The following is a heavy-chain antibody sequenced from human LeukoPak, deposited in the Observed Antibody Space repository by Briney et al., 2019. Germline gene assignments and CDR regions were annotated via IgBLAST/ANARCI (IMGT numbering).Heavy chain of an antibody. Sequence: GGSLRLSCAASGFTFSSSVMHWVRQAPGKGLEYVSDISSNGDNTHYADSVKGRFAISRDNSKNTLFLQMSSLRAGDTAVYYCVKDVETAAATSTYYFDYWGQGTLVTVSS. V-gene: IGHV3-64D*06. J-gene: IGHJ4*02. CDR3: VKDVETAAATSTYYFDY. D-gene: IGHD2-15*01. CDR1: GFTFSSSV. CDR2: ISSNGDNT.